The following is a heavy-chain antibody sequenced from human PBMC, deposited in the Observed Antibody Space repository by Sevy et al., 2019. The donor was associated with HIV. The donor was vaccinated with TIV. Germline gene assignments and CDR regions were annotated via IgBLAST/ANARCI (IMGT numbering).Heavy chain of an antibody. CDR3: ARHDDHLFAY. V-gene: IGHV4-39*01. D-gene: IGHD1-1*01. CDR1: GASITSSSYY. CDR2: IYYSGST. Sequence: SETLSLTCTVSGASITSSSYYWGWIRLPPGRGLEWIGSIYYSGSTYYNPSLMSRVIISADTSKNQFSLKLSSVTAADTAVYFCARHDDHLFAYWGHGTLVTVSS. J-gene: IGHJ4*01.